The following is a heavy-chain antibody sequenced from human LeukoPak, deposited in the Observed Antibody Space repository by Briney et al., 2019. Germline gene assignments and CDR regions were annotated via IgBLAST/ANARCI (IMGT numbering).Heavy chain of an antibody. CDR2: INHSGYT. D-gene: IGHD2-21*02. V-gene: IGHV4-34*01. J-gene: IGHJ4*02. CDR3: TRMTAGHDY. Sequence: SETLSLTCAVSGVSFNDYCWSWVRQTPGKGLEWIGEINHSGYTNDGPSLKSRVTLSIDTSRKQFSLNLRSVTVADTGIYYCTRMTAGHDYWGQGTLVTVSS. CDR1: GVSFNDYC.